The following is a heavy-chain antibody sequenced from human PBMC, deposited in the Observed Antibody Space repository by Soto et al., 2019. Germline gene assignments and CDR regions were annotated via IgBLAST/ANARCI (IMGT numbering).Heavy chain of an antibody. V-gene: IGHV3-74*01. J-gene: IGHJ5*02. CDR2: INSDGSST. CDR1: GFTFSSYW. CDR3: ARDIVYDYIWGSYRHNQNWFAP. Sequence: EVQLVESGGGLVQPGGSLRLSCAASGFTFSSYWMHWVRQAPGKGLVWVSRINSDGSSTSYADSVKGRFTISRDNAKNTLYLQMNSLRAEDTAVYYCARDIVYDYIWGSYRHNQNWFAPWGQGTLVTVSS. D-gene: IGHD3-16*02.